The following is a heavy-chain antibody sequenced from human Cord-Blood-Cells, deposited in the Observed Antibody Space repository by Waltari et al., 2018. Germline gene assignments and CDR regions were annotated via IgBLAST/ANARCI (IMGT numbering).Heavy chain of an antibody. D-gene: IGHD6-13*01. Sequence: EVQLLESGGGLVQPGGSLRLSCAAPGFPFSSYAMSWVRQAPGKGLEWVSAISGSGGSTYYADSVKGRFTISRDNSKNTLYLQMNSLRAEDTAVYYCAKFHSSSWFWFDYWGQGTLVTVSS. V-gene: IGHV3-23*01. CDR1: GFPFSSYA. CDR2: ISGSGGST. CDR3: AKFHSSSWFWFDY. J-gene: IGHJ4*02.